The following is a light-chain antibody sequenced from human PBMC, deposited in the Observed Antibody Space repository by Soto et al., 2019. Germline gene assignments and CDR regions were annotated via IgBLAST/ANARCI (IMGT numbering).Light chain of an antibody. CDR3: QQLNSYPWT. J-gene: IGKJ1*01. CDR2: AAS. CDR1: QSISSY. Sequence: DIQMTQSPSSLSASVGDRVTITCRASQSISSYLNWYQQKPGKAPKLLIYAASSLQSGVPSRFSGSGSATDFTLTISSLQPEDIATYYCQQLNSYPWTFGQGTKVDIK. V-gene: IGKV1-39*01.